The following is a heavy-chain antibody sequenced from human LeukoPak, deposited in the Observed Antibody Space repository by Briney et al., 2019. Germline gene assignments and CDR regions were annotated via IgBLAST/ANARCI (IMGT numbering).Heavy chain of an antibody. D-gene: IGHD5-12*01. J-gene: IGHJ4*02. Sequence: PGGSLTLSCAASGFTFSTYAMSWVRQAPGKGLEWVSGISASGGSTYYADSVKGRFTISRDNSKNTLYLQMNSLRAEDTAVYYCAKDGRYSGYGIDYWGQGTLVTVSS. V-gene: IGHV3-23*01. CDR3: AKDGRYSGYGIDY. CDR1: GFTFSTYA. CDR2: ISASGGST.